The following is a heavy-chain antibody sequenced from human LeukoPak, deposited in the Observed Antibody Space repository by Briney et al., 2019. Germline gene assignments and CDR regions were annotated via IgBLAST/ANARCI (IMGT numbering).Heavy chain of an antibody. CDR2: IYYSGST. CDR1: GGSISIGGYY. Sequence: SETLSLTCTASGGSISIGGYYWSWIRQHPGKGLEWIGYIYYSGSTYYNPSLKSRVTISVDTSKNQFSLKLSSVTAADTAVYYCARDSSVPYYYYGMDVWGQGTTVTVSS. J-gene: IGHJ6*02. D-gene: IGHD6-19*01. CDR3: ARDSSVPYYYYGMDV. V-gene: IGHV4-31*03.